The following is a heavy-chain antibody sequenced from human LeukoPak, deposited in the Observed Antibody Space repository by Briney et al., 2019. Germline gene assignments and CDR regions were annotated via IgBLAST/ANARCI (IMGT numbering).Heavy chain of an antibody. J-gene: IGHJ1*01. D-gene: IGHD6-19*01. CDR3: ATDPTVAGTSEYFQH. CDR2: ISGSGGST. V-gene: IGHV3-23*01. CDR1: GFTFSSYA. Sequence: PGGSLRLSCGASGFTFSSYAMSWVRQAPGKGLGWVSVISGSGGSTYYADSVKGRCTISRDNSKNTLYLEMNSLRAEDTAVCYCATDPTVAGTSEYFQHWGQGTLVTVSS.